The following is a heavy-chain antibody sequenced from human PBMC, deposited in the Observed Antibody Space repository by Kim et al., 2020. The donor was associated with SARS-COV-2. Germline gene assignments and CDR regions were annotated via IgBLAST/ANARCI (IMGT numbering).Heavy chain of an antibody. CDR3: VRDRKGGAIDI. D-gene: IGHD3-16*01. CDR1: GFIFSAYD. V-gene: IGHV3-48*02. J-gene: IGHJ3*02. Sequence: GGSLRLSCATSGFIFSAYDMNWVRQAPGKGLEWLSFITKSSTTIYYADSVKGRFTTSRDNAKNSLYLQMNSLKDEDTAIYHCVRDRKGGAIDIWGQGTQGTVSS. CDR2: ITKSSTTI.